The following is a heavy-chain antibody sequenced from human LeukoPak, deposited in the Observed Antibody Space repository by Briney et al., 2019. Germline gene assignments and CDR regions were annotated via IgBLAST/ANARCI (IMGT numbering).Heavy chain of an antibody. CDR2: ISSSSSYI. V-gene: IGHV3-21*01. CDR1: GFTFSSYS. D-gene: IGHD3-10*01. CDR3: ARDAPLLWFGELPSPHFDY. J-gene: IGHJ4*02. Sequence: GGSLRLSCAASGFTFSSYSMNWVRQAPGKGLEWVSSISSSSSYIYYADSVKGRFTISRDNAKNSLYLQMNSLRAEDTAVYYCARDAPLLWFGELPSPHFDYWGQGTLVTVSS.